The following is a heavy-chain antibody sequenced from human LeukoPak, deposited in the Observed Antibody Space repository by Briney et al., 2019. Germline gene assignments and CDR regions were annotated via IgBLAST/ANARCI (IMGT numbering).Heavy chain of an antibody. CDR1: GGSIGSYY. D-gene: IGHD3-22*01. CDR3: ARDRSDGSGYYGYYFDY. CDR2: IYYSGGT. Sequence: SSETLSLTRIVSGGSIGSYYWSWIRQPPGKGLEWIGHIYYSGGTDYNPSLRSRVTISVDTSKNQFSLRLSSVTAADTAVYYCARDRSDGSGYYGYYFDYWGQGTLVSVSS. V-gene: IGHV4-59*01. J-gene: IGHJ4*02.